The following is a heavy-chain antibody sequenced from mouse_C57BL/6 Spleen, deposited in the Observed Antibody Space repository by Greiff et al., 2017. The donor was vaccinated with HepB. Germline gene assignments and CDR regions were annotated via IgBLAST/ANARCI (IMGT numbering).Heavy chain of an antibody. CDR3: ARRGGYYDYLDY. Sequence: ESGPGLVKPSQSLSLTCSVTGYSITSGYYWNWIRQFPGNKLEWMGYISYDGSNNYNPSLKNRISITRDTSKNQFFLKLNSVTTEDTATYYCARRGGYYDYLDYWGQGTTLTVSS. CDR1: GYSITSGYY. D-gene: IGHD2-4*01. J-gene: IGHJ2*01. CDR2: ISYDGSN. V-gene: IGHV3-6*01.